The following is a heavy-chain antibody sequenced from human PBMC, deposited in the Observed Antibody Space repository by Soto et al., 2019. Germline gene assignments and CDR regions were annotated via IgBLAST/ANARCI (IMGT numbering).Heavy chain of an antibody. D-gene: IGHD6-19*01. CDR2: IIPILGIA. V-gene: IGHV1-69*02. CDR3: ASTGPGSGWRNSHYFDY. J-gene: IGHJ4*02. CDR1: GGTFSSYT. Sequence: QVQLVQSGAEVKKPGSSVKVSCKASGGTFSSYTISWVRQAPGQGLEWMGRIIPILGIANYAQKFQGRVTITAXXSXSXXDMELRSLRSEDTAVYYCASTGPGSGWRNSHYFDYWGQGTLVTVSS.